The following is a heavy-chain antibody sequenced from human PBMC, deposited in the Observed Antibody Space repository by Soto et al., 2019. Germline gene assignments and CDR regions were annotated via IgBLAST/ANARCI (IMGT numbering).Heavy chain of an antibody. CDR1: GGSISSYY. Sequence: SETLSLTCTVSGGSISSYYWSWIRQPPGKGLEWIGYIYYSGSTNYNPSLKSRVTISVDTSKNQFSLKLSSVTAADTAVYYCARESNWFDPWGQGTLVTVSS. CDR3: ARESNWFDP. J-gene: IGHJ5*02. V-gene: IGHV4-59*01. CDR2: IYYSGST.